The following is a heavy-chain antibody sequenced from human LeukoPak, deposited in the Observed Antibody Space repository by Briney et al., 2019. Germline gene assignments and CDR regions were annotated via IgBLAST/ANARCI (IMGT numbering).Heavy chain of an antibody. CDR2: ISWGGAST. V-gene: IGHV3-23*01. D-gene: IGHD2-15*01. Sequence: PGGSLRLSCAASGFTFNNYAMSWVRQAPGKGLEWVSAISWGGASTYYADSEKGRFTMSRDNAKNTLYLQMNSLRAEDTAVYYCAKGRLGDCSGGSCANIDYWGQGTLVTVSS. CDR1: GFTFNNYA. J-gene: IGHJ4*02. CDR3: AKGRLGDCSGGSCANIDY.